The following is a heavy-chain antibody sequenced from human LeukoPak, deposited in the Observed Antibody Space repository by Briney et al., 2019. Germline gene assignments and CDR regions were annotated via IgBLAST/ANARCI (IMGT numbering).Heavy chain of an antibody. CDR2: INHSGST. CDR1: GGSFSGYY. Sequence: SETLSLTCAVYGGSFSGYYWSWIRQPPGKGLEWIGEINHSGSTNYNPSLKSRVTISVDTSKNQFSLKLSSVTAADTAVYYCARGRVSVVAVAGTSGDNHGNHDYWGQGTLVTVSS. D-gene: IGHD6-19*01. J-gene: IGHJ4*02. V-gene: IGHV4-34*01. CDR3: ARGRVSVVAVAGTSGDNHGNHDY.